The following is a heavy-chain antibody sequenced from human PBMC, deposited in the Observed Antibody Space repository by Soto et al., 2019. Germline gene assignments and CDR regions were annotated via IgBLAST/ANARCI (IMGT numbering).Heavy chain of an antibody. Sequence: ASVKVSCKASGYTFTGYYMHWVRQAPGQGLEWMGWINPNSRGTNYAQKFQGRVTMTRDTSISTAYMELSRLRSDDTAVYYCARENGYGLRTYYYDSSGYYYDDWGQGT. CDR3: ARENGYGLRTYYYDSSGYYYDD. CDR2: INPNSRGT. D-gene: IGHD3-22*01. J-gene: IGHJ4*02. CDR1: GYTFTGYY. V-gene: IGHV1-2*02.